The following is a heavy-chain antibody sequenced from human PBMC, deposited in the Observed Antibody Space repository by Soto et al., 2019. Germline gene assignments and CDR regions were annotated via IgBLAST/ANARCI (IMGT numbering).Heavy chain of an antibody. CDR3: ARLPDIVVVPAASDYYGMDV. J-gene: IGHJ6*02. D-gene: IGHD2-2*01. V-gene: IGHV5-51*01. Sequence: GESLKISCKGSGYSFTSYWIGWVRQLPGKGLEWKGIIYPGDSDTRYSPSFQGQVTISADKSISTAYLQWSSLKASDTAMYYCARLPDIVVVPAASDYYGMDVWGQGTTVTVSS. CDR2: IYPGDSDT. CDR1: GYSFTSYW.